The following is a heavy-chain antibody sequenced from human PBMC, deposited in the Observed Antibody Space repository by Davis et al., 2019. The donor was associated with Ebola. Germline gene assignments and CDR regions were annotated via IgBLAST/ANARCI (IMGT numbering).Heavy chain of an antibody. CDR3: VTENWYRFES. CDR1: GFPFSSYF. CDR2: SRNKENRYNT. Sequence: GGSLRLSCAVSGFPFSSYFMDWVRLPPGKGLEWVGLSRNKENRYNTEYAASVRGRFTISRDDSKESLDLQMNSLRTEDTAVYYCVTENWYRFESWGQGTLVTVSS. J-gene: IGHJ4*02. V-gene: IGHV3-72*01. D-gene: IGHD1/OR15-1a*01.